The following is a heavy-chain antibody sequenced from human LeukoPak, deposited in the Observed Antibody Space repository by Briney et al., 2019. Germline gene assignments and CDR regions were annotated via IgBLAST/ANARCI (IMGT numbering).Heavy chain of an antibody. Sequence: SVKVSCKVSGGTLYTYAINWVRQAPGQGLEWMGGIIPVFGSPDYAQKFQDRVTITTDKSTKTVYMELSSLQAEDTAFYYCARTWGVQYPPHYFFDYWGQGTLVTVSS. CDR1: GGTLYTYA. CDR2: IIPVFGSP. V-gene: IGHV1-69*05. J-gene: IGHJ4*02. CDR3: ARTWGVQYPPHYFFDY. D-gene: IGHD3-10*01.